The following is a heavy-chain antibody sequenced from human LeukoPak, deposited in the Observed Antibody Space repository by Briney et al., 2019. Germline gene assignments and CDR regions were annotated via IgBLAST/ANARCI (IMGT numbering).Heavy chain of an antibody. Sequence: SETLSLTCTVSGGSISYYYWSWIRQPPGKGLEWIGEINHSGSTNYNPSLKSRVTISVDTSKNQFSLKLSSVTAADTAVYYCARGRRRSQVVPATIFDYWGQGTLVTVSS. CDR1: GGSISYYY. CDR2: INHSGST. D-gene: IGHD2-2*01. J-gene: IGHJ4*02. CDR3: ARGRRRSQVVPATIFDY. V-gene: IGHV4-34*01.